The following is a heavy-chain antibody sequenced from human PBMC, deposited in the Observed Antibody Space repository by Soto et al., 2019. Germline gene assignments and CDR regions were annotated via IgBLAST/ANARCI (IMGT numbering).Heavy chain of an antibody. CDR3: ARDTPRIAARLAPRTGMDV. Sequence: ASVKVSCKASGYTFTGYYMHWVRQAPGQGLEWMGWINPNSGGTNYAQKFQGRVTMTRDTSISTAYMELSRLRSDDTAVYYCARDTPRIAARLAPRTGMDVWGQGTTVTV. CDR1: GYTFTGYY. D-gene: IGHD6-6*01. J-gene: IGHJ6*02. V-gene: IGHV1-2*02. CDR2: INPNSGGT.